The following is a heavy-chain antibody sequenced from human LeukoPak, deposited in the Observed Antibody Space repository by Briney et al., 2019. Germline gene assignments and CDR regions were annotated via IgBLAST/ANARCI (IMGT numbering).Heavy chain of an antibody. Sequence: SETLSLTCAVYGGSFSGYYWSWIRQPPGKGLEWIGEINHSGSTNYNPSLKSQVTISVDTSKNQFSLKLSSVTAADTAVYYCARWVYGDYASLRFDPWGQGTLVTVSS. CDR2: INHSGST. V-gene: IGHV4-34*01. CDR1: GGSFSGYY. D-gene: IGHD4-17*01. J-gene: IGHJ5*02. CDR3: ARWVYGDYASLRFDP.